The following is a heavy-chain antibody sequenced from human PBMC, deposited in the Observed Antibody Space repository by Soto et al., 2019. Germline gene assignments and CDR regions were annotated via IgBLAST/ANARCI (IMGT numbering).Heavy chain of an antibody. D-gene: IGHD6-13*01. CDR3: ARLVGIAAAPEYFQH. V-gene: IGHV5-51*01. CDR2: IYPGDSDT. Sequence: GESLKISCKGSGYSFTSYWIGWVRQMPGKGLEWMGIIYPGDSDTRYSPSFQGQVTISADKSISTAYLQWSSLKASDTAMYYCARLVGIAAAPEYFQHWGQGTLVTVSS. CDR1: GYSFTSYW. J-gene: IGHJ1*01.